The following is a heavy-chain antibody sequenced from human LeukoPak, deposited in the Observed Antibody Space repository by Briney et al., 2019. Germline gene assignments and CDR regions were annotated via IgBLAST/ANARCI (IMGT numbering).Heavy chain of an antibody. D-gene: IGHD5-12*01. Sequence: ASVKVSCKASGYTFTSYYMHWVRQAPGQGLEWMGIINPSGGSTSYAQKFQGSVTMTRDTSTSTVYMELSSLRSEDTAVYYCAHSGYDWNYFDYWGQGTLVTVSS. CDR3: AHSGYDWNYFDY. CDR1: GYTFTSYY. V-gene: IGHV1-46*01. J-gene: IGHJ4*02. CDR2: INPSGGST.